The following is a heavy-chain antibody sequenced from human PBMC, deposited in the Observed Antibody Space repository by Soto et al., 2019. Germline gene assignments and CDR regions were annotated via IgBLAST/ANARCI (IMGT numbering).Heavy chain of an antibody. CDR3: ARDRIAGAGYYYYGMDV. V-gene: IGHV1-69*13. D-gene: IGHD6-19*01. Sequence: SVKVSCKASGGTFSSYAISWVRQAPGQGLEWMGGIIPIFGTANYAQKFQGRVTITADESTSTAYMELSSLRSEDTAVYYCARDRIAGAGYYYYGMDVWGQGTTVTVSS. CDR2: IIPIFGTA. J-gene: IGHJ6*02. CDR1: GGTFSSYA.